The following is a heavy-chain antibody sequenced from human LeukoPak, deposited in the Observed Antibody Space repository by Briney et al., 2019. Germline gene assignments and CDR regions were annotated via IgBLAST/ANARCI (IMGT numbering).Heavy chain of an antibody. CDR1: GYSFTSYW. Sequence: GESLKISCKGSGYSFTSYWIGWVRQMPGKGLEWMGIIYPGDSDTRYSPSFQGQVTISADKSISTAYLQWSSLKASDTAMYYCARAIAVAGGYYYYGMDVWGQGTTVTVSS. CDR2: IYPGDSDT. V-gene: IGHV5-51*01. D-gene: IGHD6-19*01. J-gene: IGHJ6*02. CDR3: ARAIAVAGGYYYYGMDV.